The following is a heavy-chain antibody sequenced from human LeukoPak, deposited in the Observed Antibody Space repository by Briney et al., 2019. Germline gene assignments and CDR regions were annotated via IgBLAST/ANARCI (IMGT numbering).Heavy chain of an antibody. V-gene: IGHV1-69*05. CDR2: IIPIFGTA. J-gene: IGHJ6*03. Sequence: GASVKVSCKASGYTFTSYAISWVRQAPGQGLEWMGRIIPIFGTANYAQKFQGRVTITTDESTSTAYMELSSLRSEDTAVYYCASGSRDGNYYYYYMDVWGKGTTVTVSS. CDR1: GYTFTSYA. CDR3: ASGSRDGNYYYYYMDV. D-gene: IGHD2-15*01.